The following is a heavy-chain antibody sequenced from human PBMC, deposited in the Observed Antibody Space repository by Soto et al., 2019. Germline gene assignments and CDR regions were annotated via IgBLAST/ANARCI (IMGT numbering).Heavy chain of an antibody. CDR1: GFTFDDYA. CDR2: ISWNSGNI. D-gene: IGHD6-6*01. J-gene: IGHJ6*03. CDR3: AKDTSSSSPYYMDV. Sequence: EVQLVESGGGLVQPGRSLRLSCAASGFTFDDYAMHWVRQVPGKGLEWVSGISWNSGNIGYADSVKGRFTISRDNAKNSLYLQMNRLRVEDTALYYCAKDTSSSSPYYMDVWGKGTTVTVSS. V-gene: IGHV3-9*01.